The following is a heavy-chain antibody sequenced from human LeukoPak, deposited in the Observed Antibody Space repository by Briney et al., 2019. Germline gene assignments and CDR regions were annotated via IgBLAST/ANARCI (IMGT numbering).Heavy chain of an antibody. CDR3: ARDEYNGAFDI. J-gene: IGHJ3*02. D-gene: IGHD1-1*01. CDR1: GGSISSGDYY. Sequence: SETLSLTCTVSGGSISSGDYYWSWIRQPPGKGLEWIGYIYYSGSTNYNPSLKSRVTISVDTSKNQFSLKLSSVTAADTAVYYCARDEYNGAFDIWGQGTMVTVSS. CDR2: IYYSGST. V-gene: IGHV4-61*08.